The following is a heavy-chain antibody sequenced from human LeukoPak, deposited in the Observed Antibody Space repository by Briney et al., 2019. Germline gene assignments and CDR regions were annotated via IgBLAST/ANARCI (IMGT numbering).Heavy chain of an antibody. Sequence: ASVKVSCKASGYTFTNYYIHWVRQAPGQGLECMGIINPSGGSTSYAQKFQGRVTMTRDMSTSTVYMELRSLRSDDTAIYYCARDSFSVSPDYWGQGTLVTVSS. J-gene: IGHJ4*02. D-gene: IGHD2/OR15-2a*01. CDR2: INPSGGST. CDR1: GYTFTNYY. CDR3: ARDSFSVSPDY. V-gene: IGHV1-46*01.